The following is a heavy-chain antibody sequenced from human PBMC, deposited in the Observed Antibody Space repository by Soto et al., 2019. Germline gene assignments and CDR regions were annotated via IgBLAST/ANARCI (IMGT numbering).Heavy chain of an antibody. V-gene: IGHV3-23*01. CDR1: GFTFSSYA. CDR2: ISGSGGST. Sequence: EVQLLESGGGLVQPGGSLRLSCAASGFTFSSYAMSWVAQAPGKGLEWVSAISGSGGSTYYEDSVKGRFTISRDNSKNTLYLQMNSLRAEDTAVYYCAKVATGYYDYYGMDVWGQGTTVTVSS. J-gene: IGHJ6*02. CDR3: AKVATGYYDYYGMDV. D-gene: IGHD3-9*01.